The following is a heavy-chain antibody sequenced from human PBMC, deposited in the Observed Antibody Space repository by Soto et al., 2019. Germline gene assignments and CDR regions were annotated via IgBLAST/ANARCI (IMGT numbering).Heavy chain of an antibody. J-gene: IGHJ4*02. CDR1: GGSFSGYY. CDR2: INQSGST. V-gene: IGHV4-34*01. CDR3: AREGYCSSTSWYYFDY. D-gene: IGHD2-2*01. Sequence: SETLSLTCAVYGGSFSGYYWIWIRQPPGQGLEGIGEINQSGSTNYNPSLNSRVTISVDTSKNQFTLKLSSVTAADTAVYYCAREGYCSSTSWYYFDYWGQGTLVTVSS.